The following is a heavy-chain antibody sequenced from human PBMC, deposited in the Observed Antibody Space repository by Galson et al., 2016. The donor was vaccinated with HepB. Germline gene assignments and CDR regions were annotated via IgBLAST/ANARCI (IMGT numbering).Heavy chain of an antibody. Sequence: PALVKPTQTLTLTCTFSGFSLSTRGTCVGWIRQPPGKALEWLALIDWDDNKYNSTSLKTRLTISKGTSENQVVLRMTDMDPVDTGTYFCARSTAVASFDYWGQGILVSVSS. CDR3: ARSTAVASFDY. CDR1: GFSLSTRGTC. J-gene: IGHJ4*02. D-gene: IGHD6-19*01. V-gene: IGHV2-70*13. CDR2: IDWDDNK.